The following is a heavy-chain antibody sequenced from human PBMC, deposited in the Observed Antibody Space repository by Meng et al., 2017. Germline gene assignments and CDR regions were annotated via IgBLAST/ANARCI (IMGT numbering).Heavy chain of an antibody. Sequence: QVDIKQWGEGLLKLSGTLSLTCAVYGGSFSGYYWSWIRQPPGKGLEWIGEINRSGSTNYNPSLKSRVTISVDTSKNQFSLKLNSVTAADTAVYYCAREIAVAAHYYWYFDLWGRGTLVTVSS. V-gene: IGHV4-34*02. D-gene: IGHD6-19*01. CDR3: AREIAVAAHYYWYFDL. J-gene: IGHJ2*01. CDR2: INRSGST. CDR1: GGSFSGYY.